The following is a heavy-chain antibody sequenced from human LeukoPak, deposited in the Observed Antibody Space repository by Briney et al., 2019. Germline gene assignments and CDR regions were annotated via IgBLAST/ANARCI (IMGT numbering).Heavy chain of an antibody. V-gene: IGHV3-30*02. J-gene: IGHJ3*02. Sequence: GGSLRLSCAASGFTFSSYGMHWVRQAPGKGLEWVAFIRYDGSNKYYADSVKGRFTISRDNAKNSLYLQMNSLRAEDTAVYYCARGRRREQWLVMGDHAAFDIWGQGTMVTVSS. CDR1: GFTFSSYG. CDR2: IRYDGSNK. CDR3: ARGRRREQWLVMGDHAAFDI. D-gene: IGHD6-19*01.